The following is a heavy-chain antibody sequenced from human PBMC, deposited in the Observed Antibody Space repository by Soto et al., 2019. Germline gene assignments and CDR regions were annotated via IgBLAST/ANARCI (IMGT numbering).Heavy chain of an antibody. J-gene: IGHJ4*03. V-gene: IGHV4-39*01. CDR2: IYYGGNT. CDR1: GGPISSSGYN. CDR3: ARIVVRGITSI. D-gene: IGHD3-10*01. Sequence: SETLSLTCTVSGGPISSSGYNWGWIRQPPGKGLEWIGNIYYGGNTYHNPSLQSRVTISVDTSKNQVSLKLSSVTAADTAVYYCARIVVRGITSIWGQGTMVTVSS.